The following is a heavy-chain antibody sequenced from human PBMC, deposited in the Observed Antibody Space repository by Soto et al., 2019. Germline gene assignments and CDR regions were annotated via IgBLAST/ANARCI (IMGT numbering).Heavy chain of an antibody. CDR2: STSNSGNS. CDR1: GYTFTSYN. CDR3: VLLGVFDH. D-gene: IGHD3-3*01. Sequence: GASVKVSCKASGYTFTSYNINWVRQAPGQGLEWVAGSTSNSGNSDYAQKFQGRLTVTRDTSISTAYMELSSLRSDDTAVYYFVLLGVFDHWGQGTLVTVSS. J-gene: IGHJ4*02. V-gene: IGHV1-8*01.